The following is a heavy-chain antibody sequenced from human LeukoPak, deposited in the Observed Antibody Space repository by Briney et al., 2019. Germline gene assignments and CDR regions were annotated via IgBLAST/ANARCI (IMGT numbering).Heavy chain of an antibody. J-gene: IGHJ5*02. CDR2: INHSGST. D-gene: IGHD3-3*01. V-gene: IGHV4-34*01. Sequence: SETLSLTCAVYGGSFSGYYWSWIRQPPGKGLEWIGEINHSGSTNYNPSLKSRVTISVDTSKNQFSLKLSSVTAADTAVYYCARLTGQLRFGWFDPWGQGTLVTVSS. CDR1: GGSFSGYY. CDR3: ARLTGQLRFGWFDP.